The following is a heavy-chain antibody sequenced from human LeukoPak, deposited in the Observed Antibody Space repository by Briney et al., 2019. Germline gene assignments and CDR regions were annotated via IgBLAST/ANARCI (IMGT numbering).Heavy chain of an antibody. V-gene: IGHV4-39*01. Sequence: SETPSLTCTVSGGSISSSSYYWGWIRQPPGKGLEWIGSIYYSGSTYYNPSLKSRVTISVDTSKNQFSLKLSSVTAADTAVYYCARHNPLRIRAAAGPHGWFDPWGQGTLVTVSS. CDR3: ARHNPLRIRAAAGPHGWFDP. D-gene: IGHD6-13*01. CDR1: GGSISSSSYY. CDR2: IYYSGST. J-gene: IGHJ5*02.